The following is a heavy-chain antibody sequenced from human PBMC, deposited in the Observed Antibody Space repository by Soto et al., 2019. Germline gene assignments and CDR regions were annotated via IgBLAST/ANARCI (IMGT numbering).Heavy chain of an antibody. V-gene: IGHV3-21*01. CDR3: ARDFPTSSGLYGMDV. CDR2: ISSSSSYI. J-gene: IGHJ6*02. CDR1: GFTFSSYS. D-gene: IGHD6-19*01. Sequence: GSLRLSCAASGFTFSSYSMNWVRQAPGKGLEWVSSISSSSSYIYYADSVKGRFTISRDNAKNSLYLQMNSLRAEDTAVYYCARDFPTSSGLYGMDVWGQGTTVTVSS.